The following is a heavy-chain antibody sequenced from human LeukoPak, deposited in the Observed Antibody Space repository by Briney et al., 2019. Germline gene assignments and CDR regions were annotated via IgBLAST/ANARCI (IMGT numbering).Heavy chain of an antibody. Sequence: SETLSLACTVSGYSISSGYYWGWIRQPPGKGLEWIGSIYHSGSTYYNPSLKSRVTISVDTSKNQFSLKLSSVTAADTAVYYCARVADIVFDYWGQGTLVTVSS. D-gene: IGHD3-16*02. V-gene: IGHV4-38-2*02. J-gene: IGHJ4*02. CDR1: GYSISSGYY. CDR3: ARVADIVFDY. CDR2: IYHSGST.